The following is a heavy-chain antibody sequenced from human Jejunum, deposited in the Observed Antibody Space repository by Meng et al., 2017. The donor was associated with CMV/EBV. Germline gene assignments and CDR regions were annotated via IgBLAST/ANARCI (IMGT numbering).Heavy chain of an antibody. V-gene: IGHV3-7*01. Sequence: VRQAPGKGLEWVANIKQDGSEKHYVDSVKGRFTIYRDNDKNSLYLKMNSLRAEDSAVYYCARGSYDYWSGHHNFWSGYLPYGMDVWGQGTTVTVSS. CDR2: IKQDGSEK. D-gene: IGHD3-3*01. J-gene: IGHJ6*02. CDR3: ARGSYDYWSGHHNFWSGYLPYGMDV.